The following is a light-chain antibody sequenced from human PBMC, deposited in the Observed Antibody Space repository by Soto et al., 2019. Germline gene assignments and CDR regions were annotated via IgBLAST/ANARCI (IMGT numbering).Light chain of an antibody. CDR1: SSDVGGYNY. CDR2: DVS. Sequence: QSVLTQPASVSGSPGQSIAISCTGTSSDVGGYNYVSWYQHHPGKAPKVVIYDVSSRPSGVSDRFSGSKSGNTASLTISGLQGEGGADYYCRLFASPPPPVFGGGTQLTVL. CDR3: RLFASPPPPV. J-gene: IGLJ3*02. V-gene: IGLV2-14*03.